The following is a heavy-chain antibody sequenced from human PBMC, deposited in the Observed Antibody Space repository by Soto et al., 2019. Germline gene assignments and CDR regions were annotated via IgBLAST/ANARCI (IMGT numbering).Heavy chain of an antibody. D-gene: IGHD3-3*01. Sequence: VQLVESGGGLVQPGRSLRLSCAASGFTFDDYAMHWVRQAPGKGLEWVSGISWNSGSIGYADSVKGRFTISRDNAKNSLYLQMNSLRAEDTALYYCARLWFGVADAFDIWGQGTMVTVSS. J-gene: IGHJ3*02. CDR2: ISWNSGSI. CDR3: ARLWFGVADAFDI. CDR1: GFTFDDYA. V-gene: IGHV3-9*01.